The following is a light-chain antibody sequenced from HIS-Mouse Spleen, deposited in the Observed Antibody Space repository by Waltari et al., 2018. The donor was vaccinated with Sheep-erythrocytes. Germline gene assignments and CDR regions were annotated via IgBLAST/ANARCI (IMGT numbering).Light chain of an antibody. CDR3: CSYAGSYSWV. J-gene: IGLJ3*02. CDR1: SSYVGGYNY. V-gene: IGLV2-11*02. Sequence: QSALTQPRSVSGSPGQSVTISCTGTSSYVGGYNYVSWYQQHPGKAPKLSIYDVSKRPSGLPDRFSGAKSGHPASLPISGLQAEDEADYYCCSYAGSYSWVFGGGTKLTVL. CDR2: DVS.